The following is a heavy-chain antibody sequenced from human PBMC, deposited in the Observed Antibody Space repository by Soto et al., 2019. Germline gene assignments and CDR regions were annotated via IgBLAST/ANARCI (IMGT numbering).Heavy chain of an antibody. Sequence: SETLSLSCTVSGGSISSRSYYWGWIRQPPGKGLEWIGTIYYSGSTFYNPSLRSRVTIYVDTSKKQFSLKLSSVTAADTAVYYCARRLDGDYVFDYWGQGTLVTVSS. CDR2: IYYSGST. V-gene: IGHV4-39*01. J-gene: IGHJ4*02. D-gene: IGHD4-17*01. CDR3: ARRLDGDYVFDY. CDR1: GGSISSRSYY.